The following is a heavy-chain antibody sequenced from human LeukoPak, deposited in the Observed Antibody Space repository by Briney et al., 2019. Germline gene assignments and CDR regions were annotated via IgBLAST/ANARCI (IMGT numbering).Heavy chain of an antibody. CDR3: ARGASGYYDSSGYPIFEYFQH. J-gene: IGHJ1*01. V-gene: IGHV4-59*01. CDR2: IFYTGST. CDR1: GGSIRDYY. Sequence: PSETLSLTCTVSGGSIRDYYWSWVRQPPGKALEWIGYIFYTGSTNYNPSLESRVTISVDTSTNQFSLKLSSVTAADTAVYYCARGASGYYDSSGYPIFEYFQHWGQGTLVTVSS. D-gene: IGHD3-22*01.